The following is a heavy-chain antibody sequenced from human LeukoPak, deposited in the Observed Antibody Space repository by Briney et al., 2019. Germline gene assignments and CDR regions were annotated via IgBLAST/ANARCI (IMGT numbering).Heavy chain of an antibody. D-gene: IGHD4-11*01. CDR2: ISAYNGNT. CDR1: GYAFTSYG. CDR3: ARDGTFYSNYGGY. J-gene: IGHJ4*02. Sequence: AAVKVSCKASGYAFTSYGISWVRQAPGQGREWMGWISAYNGNTNYAQKLQGRATMTTDTSTSTAYMELRSLRSDDTAVYYCARDGTFYSNYGGYWGQGTLVTVSS. V-gene: IGHV1-18*01.